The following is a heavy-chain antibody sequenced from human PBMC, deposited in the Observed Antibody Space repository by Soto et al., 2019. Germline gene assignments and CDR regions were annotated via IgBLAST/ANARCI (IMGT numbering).Heavy chain of an antibody. V-gene: IGHV3-23*01. CDR2: ISGSGGST. CDR1: GFTFSSYA. CDR3: AKHVDSGSYGLGACDF. J-gene: IGHJ3*01. Sequence: EVQLLESGGGLVQPGGSLRLSCAASGFTFSSYAMSWVRQAPGKGLEWVSAISGSGGSTYYADSVKGRFTISRDNSKSTLYLQMNRLRAENTCVYYCAKHVDSGSYGLGACDFWRLGTMVTVPS. D-gene: IGHD3-10*01.